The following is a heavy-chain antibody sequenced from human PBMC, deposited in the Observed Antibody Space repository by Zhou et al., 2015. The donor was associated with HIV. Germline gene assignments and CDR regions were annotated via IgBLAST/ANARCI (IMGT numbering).Heavy chain of an antibody. CDR1: GGTFSSYA. CDR2: IIPIFGTA. D-gene: IGHD1-26*01. V-gene: IGHV1-69*12. CDR3: ARGRYSGSYYGFGAFDI. J-gene: IGHJ3*02. Sequence: QVQLVQSGAEVKKPGSSVKVSCKASGGTFSSYAISWVRQAPGQGLEWMGGIIPIFGTANYAQKFQGRVTITADESTSTAYMELSSLRSEDTAVYYCARGRYSGSYYGFGAFDIWGQGTMVTVSS.